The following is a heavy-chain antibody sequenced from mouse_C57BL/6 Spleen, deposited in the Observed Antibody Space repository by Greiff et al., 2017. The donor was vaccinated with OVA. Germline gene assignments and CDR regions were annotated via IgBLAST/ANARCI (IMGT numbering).Heavy chain of an antibody. CDR2: ISGGGGNT. CDR3: ARHEGTWGYFDY. CDR1: GFTFSSYT. D-gene: IGHD5-1*01. Sequence: EVQVVESGGGLVKPGGSLKLSCAASGFTFSSYTMSWVRQTPEKRLEWVATISGGGGNTYYPDSVKGRFTISRDNAKNTLYLQMSSLRSEDTALYYCARHEGTWGYFDYWGQGTTLTVSS. J-gene: IGHJ2*01. V-gene: IGHV5-9*01.